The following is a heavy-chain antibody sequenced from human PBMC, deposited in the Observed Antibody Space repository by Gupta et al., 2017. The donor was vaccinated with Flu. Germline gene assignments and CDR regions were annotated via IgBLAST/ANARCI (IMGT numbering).Heavy chain of an antibody. V-gene: IGHV3-23*01. Sequence: EVQLLESGGGLLQPGGSLRLSCAASRFTFSSYAMSWVRQAPGKGLEWVSAIRGSGDSTYYADSVKGRFTISRDNSKNTLYLQMNSLRAEDTAVYYCAKDQYGGNSGVLDYWGQGTLVTVSS. CDR3: AKDQYGGNSGVLDY. D-gene: IGHD4-17*01. CDR2: IRGSGDST. CDR1: RFTFSSYA. J-gene: IGHJ4*02.